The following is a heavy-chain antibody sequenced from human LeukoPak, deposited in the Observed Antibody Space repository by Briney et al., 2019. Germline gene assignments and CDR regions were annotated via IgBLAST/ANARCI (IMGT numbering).Heavy chain of an antibody. Sequence: SETLSLTCTVSGGSINSYYWSWIRQPPGKGLEWIGYIYYTGSTNYNPSLKSRVTMSVDTSKNQFSLKLSSVTAADTAVYYCARPGGYSYGDAFDIWGQGTMVTVSS. CDR1: GGSINSYY. V-gene: IGHV4-59*08. J-gene: IGHJ3*02. CDR3: ARPGGYSYGDAFDI. CDR2: IYYTGST. D-gene: IGHD5-18*01.